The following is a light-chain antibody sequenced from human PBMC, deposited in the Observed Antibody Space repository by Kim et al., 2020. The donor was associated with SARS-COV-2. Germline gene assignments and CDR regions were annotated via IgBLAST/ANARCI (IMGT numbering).Light chain of an antibody. Sequence: SSELTQDPDVSVALGQTVRITCQGDSLRSYYASWYQQKPGQAPVLVIYGKNNRPSGIPDRFSGSSSGNTASLTITGAQAEDEAYYYCNSRDSSGNHWVFG. CDR1: SLRSYY. V-gene: IGLV3-19*01. CDR3: NSRDSSGNHWV. CDR2: GKN. J-gene: IGLJ3*02.